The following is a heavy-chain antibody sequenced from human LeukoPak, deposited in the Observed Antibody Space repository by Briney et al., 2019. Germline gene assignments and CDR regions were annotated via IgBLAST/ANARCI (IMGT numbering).Heavy chain of an antibody. CDR1: GYTFTSYA. CDR3: ARGGQWLIPFGY. V-gene: IGHV1-3*01. Sequence: ASVTVSCMASGYTFTSYAMHWVRQAPGQRLEWMGWINAGNGNTKYSQKFQGRVTITRDTSASTAYMDLSSLRSEDTAVYYCARGGQWLIPFGYWGQGTLVTVSS. CDR2: INAGNGNT. J-gene: IGHJ4*02. D-gene: IGHD6-19*01.